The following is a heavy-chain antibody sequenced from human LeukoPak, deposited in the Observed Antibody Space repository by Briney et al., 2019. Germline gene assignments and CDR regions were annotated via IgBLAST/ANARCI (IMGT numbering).Heavy chain of an antibody. J-gene: IGHJ4*02. CDR2: ISYDGSNK. V-gene: IGHV3-30*18. CDR1: GFTFSSYG. D-gene: IGHD3-10*01. Sequence: PGGSLRLSCAAPGFTFSSYGMHSVRQAPGKGLEWVAVISYDGSNKYYADSGKGRFTISRDNCKNTLYLQMNSLRAEDTAVYYCAKAYYGSGSYYAVLVNWFDYWGQGTLVTVSS. CDR3: AKAYYGSGSYYAVLVNWFDY.